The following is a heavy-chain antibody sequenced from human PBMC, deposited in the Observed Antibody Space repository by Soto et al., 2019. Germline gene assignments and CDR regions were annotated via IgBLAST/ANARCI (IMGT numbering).Heavy chain of an antibody. CDR2: INYDGTT. CDR3: AKYRGGGGGRGY. J-gene: IGHJ4*02. Sequence: QVQLQESGPGLVKPSETLSLTCTVSGGSLSNYHYSWIRQPPGKGLEWIGYINYDGTTNYNPSVQSRVPITIHTSKNQFPRKLYSGPAADTPVFYCAKYRGGGGGRGYWGQGALVTVSS. V-gene: IGHV4-59*08. CDR1: GGSLSNYH. D-gene: IGHD3-16*01.